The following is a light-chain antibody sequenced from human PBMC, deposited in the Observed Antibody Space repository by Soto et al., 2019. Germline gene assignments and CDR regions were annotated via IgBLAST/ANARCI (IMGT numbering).Light chain of an antibody. CDR1: QCVSSIY. CDR2: AAS. J-gene: IGKJ3*01. CDR3: QQRSNWPRFT. V-gene: IGKV3D-20*02. Sequence: DIVLTQSPGPLSWSPGARATLSCRASQCVSSIYLAWHQPTPGQAPRVLTYAASSRATGIPDRFSASVSGTDFTLTVSSLEPEDFAVYYCQQRSNWPRFTFGPGTKVDIK.